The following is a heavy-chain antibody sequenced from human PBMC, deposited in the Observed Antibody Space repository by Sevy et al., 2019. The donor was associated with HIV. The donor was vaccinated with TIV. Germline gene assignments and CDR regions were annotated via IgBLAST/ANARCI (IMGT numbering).Heavy chain of an antibody. D-gene: IGHD6-13*01. Sequence: GGSLRLSCAASGFTFSSYAMSWVRQAPGKGLEWVSAISGSGGSTYYADSVKGRFTISRDNSKNTLYLQMNSLRAEDTAVYYCAKQIYGYSSSWSDYWGQGTLVTVSS. CDR1: GFTFSSYA. CDR3: AKQIYGYSSSWSDY. J-gene: IGHJ4*02. CDR2: ISGSGGST. V-gene: IGHV3-23*01.